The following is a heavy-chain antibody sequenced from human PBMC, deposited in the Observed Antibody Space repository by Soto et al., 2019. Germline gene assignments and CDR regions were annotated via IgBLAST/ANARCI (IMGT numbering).Heavy chain of an antibody. CDR2: ISASSGST. D-gene: IGHD6-19*01. CDR1: GYTFTSYY. Sequence: ASVKVSCKASGYTFTSYYMHWVRQAPGQGLEWMGIISASSGSTSYAQKFQGRVTMTTDTSTSTAYMELRSLRSDDTAVYYCARAVAGTPAFDYWGQGTLVTVSS. CDR3: ARAVAGTPAFDY. J-gene: IGHJ4*02. V-gene: IGHV1-46*01.